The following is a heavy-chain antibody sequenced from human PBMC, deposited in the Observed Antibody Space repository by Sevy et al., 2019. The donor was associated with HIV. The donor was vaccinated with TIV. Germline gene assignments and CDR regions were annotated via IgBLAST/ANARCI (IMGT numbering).Heavy chain of an antibody. CDR3: ASVVVISSGWFYFDY. J-gene: IGHJ4*02. D-gene: IGHD6-19*01. V-gene: IGHV3-53*01. CDR1: GFIVSSNY. CDR2: IYSTGPT. Sequence: GGSLRLSCVASGFIVSSNYMSWVRQAPGKGLEWVSVIYSTGPTYYAESVKGRFTISIDNPKNTLNLQMSILRADDTDVYYCASVVVISSGWFYFDYWGQVALVTVSS.